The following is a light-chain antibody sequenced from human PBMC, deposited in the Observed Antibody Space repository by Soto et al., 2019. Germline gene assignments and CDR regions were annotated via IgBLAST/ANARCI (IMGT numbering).Light chain of an antibody. V-gene: IGKV3-15*01. CDR2: GAS. J-gene: IGKJ1*01. CDR3: QQYNKWPRT. Sequence: EIVMTQSPATLSVSPGETATLSCRASQSVAGNLAWYQQRPGQAPRLLIYGASTRATGVPTRFSGSGSGTEFTLTISSLQSEDLAVYHCQQYNKWPRTFGQGTKVDIK. CDR1: QSVAGN.